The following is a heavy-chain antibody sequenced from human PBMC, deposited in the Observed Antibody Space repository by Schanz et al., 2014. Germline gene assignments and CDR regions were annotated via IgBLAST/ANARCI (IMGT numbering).Heavy chain of an antibody. V-gene: IGHV3-66*01. Sequence: EVQLLESGGGLVQPGGSLRLSCAVSGFTVSSNHMSWVRQAPGKGLEWVSVIYSGIGAYYADSVKDRFTVSRDNSKNTVYLQMNRLRAEDTAVYYCARVPHYDPSGWGYFDYWGQGALVTASS. CDR3: ARVPHYDPSGWGYFDY. J-gene: IGHJ4*02. CDR1: GFTVSSNH. D-gene: IGHD3-22*01. CDR2: IYSGIGA.